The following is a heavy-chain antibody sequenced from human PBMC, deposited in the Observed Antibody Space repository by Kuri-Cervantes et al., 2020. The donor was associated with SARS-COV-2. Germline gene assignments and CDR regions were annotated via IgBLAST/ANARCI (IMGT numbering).Heavy chain of an antibody. CDR1: GFTFSSYS. V-gene: IGHV3-21*01. CDR3: AREGYGDSFDY. D-gene: IGHD4-17*01. Sequence: GESLKISCAASGFTFSSYSMNWVRQAPGKGLEWVSSISSSSSYIYYADSVKGRFTISRDNAKNSLYLQMNSLRAEDTAVYYCAREGYGDSFDYWGQGTQVTVSS. J-gene: IGHJ4*02. CDR2: ISSSSSYI.